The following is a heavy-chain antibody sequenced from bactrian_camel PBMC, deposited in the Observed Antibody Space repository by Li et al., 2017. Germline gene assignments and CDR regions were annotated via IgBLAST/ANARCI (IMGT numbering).Heavy chain of an antibody. CDR3: AADRPPLWSSGSLFERGFDY. V-gene: IGHV3S55*01. Sequence: HVQLVESGGASVQAGGSLRLSCEWYPRAYGTWCMYWFRQVPGKEREGVAGIDTEDSTNYADSVKGRFTISKDNANNTMYLEMNSLQLEDTYMYYCAADRPPLWSSGSLFERGFDYRGQGTQVTVS. J-gene: IGHJ4*01. CDR1: PRAYGTWC. D-gene: IGHD2*01. CDR2: IDTEDST.